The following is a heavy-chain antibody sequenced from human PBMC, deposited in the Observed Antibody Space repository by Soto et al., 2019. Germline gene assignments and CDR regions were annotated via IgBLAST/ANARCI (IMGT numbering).Heavy chain of an antibody. CDR2: ISSSSSYI. CDR1: GFTFSSYS. J-gene: IGHJ6*02. Sequence: GGSLRLSCAASGFTFSSYSMNWVRQAPGKGLEWVSSISSSSSYIYYADSVKGRFTISRDNAKNSLYLQMNSLRAEDTAVYYCARRGDLGDNYYYYGMDVWGQGTTVTVSS. V-gene: IGHV3-21*01. CDR3: ARRGDLGDNYYYYGMDV. D-gene: IGHD3-16*01.